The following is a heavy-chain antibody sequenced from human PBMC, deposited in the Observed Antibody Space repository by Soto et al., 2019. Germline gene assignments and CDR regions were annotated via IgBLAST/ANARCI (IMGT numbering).Heavy chain of an antibody. CDR3: AKFSATSVYDISSAPDY. J-gene: IGHJ4*02. CDR2: VTGGGSST. CDR1: GFSFSNYA. V-gene: IGHV3-23*01. D-gene: IGHD6-6*01. Sequence: EVQLLESGGDFVQPGGSLRLSCAASGFSFSNYAMTWVRQAPGKGLEWVSAVTGGGSSTFYADSVKGRFTVSRDNSRKTLYLQMTSLRDEDAAVYYCAKFSATSVYDISSAPDYWGQGTLVTVSS.